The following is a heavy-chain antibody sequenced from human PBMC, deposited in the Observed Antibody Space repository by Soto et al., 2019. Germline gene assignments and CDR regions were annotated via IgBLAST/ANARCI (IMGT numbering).Heavy chain of an antibody. V-gene: IGHV1-18*01. CDR1: GYTFTSYG. Sequence: QVQLVQSGAEVKKPGASVKVSCKASGYTFTSYGISWVRQAPGQGLEWMGWISAYNGNTNYAQKLQGRVTMTTDTSTSTGDMELRSLRSDDTAVYYCARDTRFIAAPGRRFDPWGQGTLVTVSS. J-gene: IGHJ5*02. CDR3: ARDTRFIAAPGRRFDP. CDR2: ISAYNGNT. D-gene: IGHD6-13*01.